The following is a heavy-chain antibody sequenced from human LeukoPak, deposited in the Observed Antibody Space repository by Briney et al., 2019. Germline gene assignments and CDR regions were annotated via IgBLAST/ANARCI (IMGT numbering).Heavy chain of an antibody. V-gene: IGHV3-21*01. CDR1: GFTLRSYS. CDR3: SRKGSQWDFLVDN. Sequence: GGSLRLSCAASGFTLRSYSMNWVRQAPGKGLEWVSSITSSGRYIYYTDSVKGRFTISRDNANNSLYLQMNNLRAEDTAVYYCSRKGSQWDFLVDNWGQGTLVTVSS. D-gene: IGHD1-26*01. J-gene: IGHJ4*02. CDR2: ITSSGRYI.